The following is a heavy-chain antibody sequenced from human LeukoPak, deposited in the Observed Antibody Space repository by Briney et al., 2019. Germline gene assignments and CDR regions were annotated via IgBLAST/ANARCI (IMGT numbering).Heavy chain of an antibody. V-gene: IGHV3-30*04. J-gene: IGHJ4*02. D-gene: IGHD3-22*01. CDR1: GFTFSNYD. CDR2: MSYDGSNK. CDR3: ARPSYDSSGYYYFDY. Sequence: PGGYLRLSCAASGFTFSNYDMDWVRNAPGNGLEWEADMSYDGSNKYYADSVKGRFTISRDNPKNMLYLQMNSLRAEDTAVYYCARPSYDSSGYYYFDYWGQGTLVTVSS.